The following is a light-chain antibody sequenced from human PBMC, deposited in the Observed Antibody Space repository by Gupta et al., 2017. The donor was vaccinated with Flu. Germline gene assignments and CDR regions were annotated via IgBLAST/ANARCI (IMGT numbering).Light chain of an antibody. CDR3: QHRPRCPVLFT. CDR1: QSVANY. J-gene: IGKJ3*01. Sequence: VLTQSPATLSLSPGERATLSCRASQSVANYLSWYQQKPGQAPTLLIHDTINRAPGVPARFSGSGSATDVTLTITSLEPQDFGIYYCQHRPRCPVLFTFGPGTTVEIK. V-gene: IGKV3-11*01. CDR2: DTI.